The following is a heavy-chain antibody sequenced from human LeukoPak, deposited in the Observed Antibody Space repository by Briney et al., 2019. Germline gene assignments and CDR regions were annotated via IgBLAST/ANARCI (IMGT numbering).Heavy chain of an antibody. CDR2: IDWDDDE. D-gene: IGHD6-6*01. CDR1: GFSLITDGMC. Sequence: KSGPALVKPTQTLTLTCAFSGFSLITDGMCVSWIRQPPEKALEWLARIDWDDDEYYSTSLRTRLTVSKDTSKNQVVLTMTNMHPVDTATYYCARTLRYFRSSAGNYYTLDVWGQGTTVTVSS. J-gene: IGHJ6*02. CDR3: ARTLRYFRSSAGNYYTLDV. V-gene: IGHV2-70*11.